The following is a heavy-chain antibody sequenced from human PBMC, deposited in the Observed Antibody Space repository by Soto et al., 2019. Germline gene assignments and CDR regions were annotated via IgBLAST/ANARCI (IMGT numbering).Heavy chain of an antibody. J-gene: IGHJ4*02. CDR2: IYPSGNT. V-gene: IGHV4-4*07. Sequence: TLSLTCSVSGGSISSYYWSWIRQPAGKGLEWIGRIYPSGNTNYNPSLKSRVTMSVDTSKNQFALKLSSVTAADTAVYYCARATRDYGDYGYFDYWGQGTLVTVSS. CDR1: GGSISSYY. D-gene: IGHD4-17*01. CDR3: ARATRDYGDYGYFDY.